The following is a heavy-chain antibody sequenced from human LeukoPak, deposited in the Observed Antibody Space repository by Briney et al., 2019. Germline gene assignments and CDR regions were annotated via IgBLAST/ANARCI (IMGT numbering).Heavy chain of an antibody. Sequence: GGSLRLSCAASGFTFSSYVMHWVRQAPGKGLEWVAVIWYDGSNKYYADSVKGRFTISRDNSKNTLYLQMNSLRAEDTAVYYCARDWNDDYFDYWGQGTLVTVSS. J-gene: IGHJ4*02. D-gene: IGHD1-1*01. CDR3: ARDWNDDYFDY. V-gene: IGHV3-33*01. CDR1: GFTFSSYV. CDR2: IWYDGSNK.